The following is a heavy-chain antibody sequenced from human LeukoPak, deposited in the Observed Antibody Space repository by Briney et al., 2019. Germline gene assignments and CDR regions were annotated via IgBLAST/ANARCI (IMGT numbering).Heavy chain of an antibody. D-gene: IGHD6-19*01. V-gene: IGHV3-23*01. CDR2: ISASGSTT. Sequence: GGSLRLSCAASGFTFSSYSMNWVRQAPGQGLEWASTISASGSTTYYADSVRGRFTISRDNSKNTLSLQMSSLRAEDTAVYYCAKARTPYNSGFDYWGQGTLVAVSS. J-gene: IGHJ4*02. CDR3: AKARTPYNSGFDY. CDR1: GFTFSSYS.